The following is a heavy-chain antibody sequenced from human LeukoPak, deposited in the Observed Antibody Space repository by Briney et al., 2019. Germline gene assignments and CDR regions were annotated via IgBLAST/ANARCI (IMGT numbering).Heavy chain of an antibody. J-gene: IGHJ4*02. Sequence: GGSLILSCAASGFTVSSNYMRWVRQAPGKGLEWVSVIFGGGNTYYADSVKGRFTISRDNSKNTLSLQMNSLRTEDTAAYYCAKDHFGSGWSLDYWGQGTLVTVSS. D-gene: IGHD6-19*01. CDR2: IFGGGNT. CDR1: GFTVSSNY. CDR3: AKDHFGSGWSLDY. V-gene: IGHV3-66*01.